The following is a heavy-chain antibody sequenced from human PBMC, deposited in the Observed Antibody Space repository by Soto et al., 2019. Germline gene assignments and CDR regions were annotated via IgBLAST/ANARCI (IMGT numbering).Heavy chain of an antibody. J-gene: IGHJ4*02. CDR3: ARVSIYGVVTHYFDY. CDR1: GYTFTSYA. Sequence: ASVKVSCKASGYTFTSYAMHWVRQAPGQRLEWMGWINAGNGNTKYSQKFQGRVTITSDTSASTAYMELSSLRSEDTAVYYCARVSIYGVVTHYFDYWGQGTLVTVSS. V-gene: IGHV1-3*01. CDR2: INAGNGNT. D-gene: IGHD3-3*01.